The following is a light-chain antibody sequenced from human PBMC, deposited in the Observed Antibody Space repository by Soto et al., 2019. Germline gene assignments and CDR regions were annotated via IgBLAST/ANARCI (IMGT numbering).Light chain of an antibody. V-gene: IGKV3-20*01. CDR1: QSVSSSY. Sequence: EIVLTQSPGTLSLSPGERATLSCRASQSVSSSYLAWYQQKPGQAPRLLIYGASSRASGIPDRFSGSGSGTDFTLTISRLEPEDFAVYYCQQYETRRSVSFGQGTRLEIK. J-gene: IGKJ5*01. CDR3: QQYETRRSVS. CDR2: GAS.